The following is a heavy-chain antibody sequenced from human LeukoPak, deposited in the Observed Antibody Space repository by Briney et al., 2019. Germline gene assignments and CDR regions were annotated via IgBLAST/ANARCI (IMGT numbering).Heavy chain of an antibody. CDR3: ARDYLVGGTDAFDI. CDR2: IGGSGSTI. V-gene: IGHV3-48*03. D-gene: IGHD1-1*01. J-gene: IGHJ3*02. Sequence: GSLRLSCAASGFTFSSYEMNWVRQAPGKGLEWVSYIGGSGSTIYYADSVKGRFTISRDNAKNSLYLQMNRLRGEDTAVYYCARDYLVGGTDAFDIWGQGTMVTGSS. CDR1: GFTFSSYE.